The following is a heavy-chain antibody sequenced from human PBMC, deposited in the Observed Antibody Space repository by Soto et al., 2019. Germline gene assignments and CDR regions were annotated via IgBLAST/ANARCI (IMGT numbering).Heavy chain of an antibody. CDR3: ARDEIAARPGFDY. Sequence: DSVKVSCKESGYTFTSYYMHWVRQAPGQGLEWMGIINPSGGSTSYAQKFQGRVTMTRDTSTSTVYMELSSLRSEDTAVYYCARDEIAARPGFDYWGQGTQVTVSS. CDR1: GYTFTSYY. CDR2: INPSGGST. J-gene: IGHJ4*02. D-gene: IGHD6-6*01. V-gene: IGHV1-46*01.